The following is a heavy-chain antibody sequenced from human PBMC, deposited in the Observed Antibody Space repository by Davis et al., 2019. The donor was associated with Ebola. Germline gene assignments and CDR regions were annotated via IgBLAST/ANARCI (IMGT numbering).Heavy chain of an antibody. V-gene: IGHV1-18*01. CDR1: GYTFTSYG. J-gene: IGHJ4*02. CDR3: ARGSSSSWYLPLY. D-gene: IGHD6-13*01. CDR2: ISAYNGNT. Sequence: AASVKVSCKASGYTFTSYGISWVRQAPGQGLEWMGWISAYNGNTNYAQKFQGRVTMTRNTSISTAYMELSSLRSEDTAVYYCARGSSSSWYLPLYWGQGTLVTVSS.